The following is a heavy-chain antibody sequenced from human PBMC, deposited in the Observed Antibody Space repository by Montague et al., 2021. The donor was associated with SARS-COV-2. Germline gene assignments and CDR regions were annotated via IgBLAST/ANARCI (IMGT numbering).Heavy chain of an antibody. CDR1: GGSISSYY. D-gene: IGHD2-15*01. Sequence: SETLSLTCTVSGGSISSYYWSWIRQPPGKALEWIGYIYYSGSSNYNPSLNSRVTISIDTSKNQFSLNLNSVTAADAAVYYCASPGGYCTGGSYYYDYWGQGTLVTVSS. J-gene: IGHJ4*02. CDR3: ASPGGYCTGGSYYYDY. V-gene: IGHV4-59*01. CDR2: IYYSGSS.